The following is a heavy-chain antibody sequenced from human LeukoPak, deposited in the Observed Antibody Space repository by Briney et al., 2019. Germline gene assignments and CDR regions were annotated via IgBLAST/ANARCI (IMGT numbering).Heavy chain of an antibody. CDR1: GGSISSSSYY. D-gene: IGHD3-22*01. Sequence: SETLSLTCTVSGGSISSSSYYWGWIRQPPGKGLEWIGSIYYSGSTDYNPSLKSRVAMSADTSKNQFSLNLRSVTAADTAVYYCARQYWDSSGFYIFDYWGQGTLVTVSS. V-gene: IGHV4-39*07. CDR3: ARQYWDSSGFYIFDY. CDR2: IYYSGST. J-gene: IGHJ4*02.